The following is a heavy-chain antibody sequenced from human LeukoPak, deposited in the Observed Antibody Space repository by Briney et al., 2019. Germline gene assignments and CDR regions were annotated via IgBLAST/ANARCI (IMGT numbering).Heavy chain of an antibody. CDR2: ISGDSQYI. D-gene: IGHD6-13*01. J-gene: IGHJ4*02. V-gene: IGHV3-21*06. CDR1: GFTFSDFS. Sequence: PGGSLRLSCAASGFTFSDFSLNWVRQAPGKGLEWGSCISGDSQYIYYAGSVKGGSTVSRDNAQHSLYLHMNSLRVEDTAVYYCARGPFSSTWSKFDCWGQGTLVTVSS. CDR3: ARGPFSSTWSKFDC.